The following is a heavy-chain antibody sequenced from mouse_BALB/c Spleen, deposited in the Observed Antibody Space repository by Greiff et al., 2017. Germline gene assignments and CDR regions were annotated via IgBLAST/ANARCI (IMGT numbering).Heavy chain of an antibody. V-gene: IGHV5-12-1*01. CDR2: ISSGGGST. Sequence: EVKVVESGGGLVKPGGSLKLSCAASGFAFSSYDMSWVRQTPEKRLEWVAYISSGGGSTYYPDTVKGRFTISRDNAKNTLYLQMSSLKSEDTAMYYCARRTGTLDYWGQGTSVTVSS. D-gene: IGHD4-1*01. CDR1: GFAFSSYD. CDR3: ARRTGTLDY. J-gene: IGHJ4*01.